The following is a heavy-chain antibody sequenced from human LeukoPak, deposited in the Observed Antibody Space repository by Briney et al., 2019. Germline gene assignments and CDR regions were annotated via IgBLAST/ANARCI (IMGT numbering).Heavy chain of an antibody. J-gene: IGHJ4*02. Sequence: GGSLRLSCAASGFTFTSYSMNWVRQAPGKGLEWVSTISGSGGSTYYADSVKGRFTISRDNSKNTLYLQVNSLRAGDTAVYYCAKGGKWDVTPFDYWGQGTLVTVSS. D-gene: IGHD1-26*01. CDR3: AKGGKWDVTPFDY. V-gene: IGHV3-23*01. CDR1: GFTFTSYS. CDR2: ISGSGGST.